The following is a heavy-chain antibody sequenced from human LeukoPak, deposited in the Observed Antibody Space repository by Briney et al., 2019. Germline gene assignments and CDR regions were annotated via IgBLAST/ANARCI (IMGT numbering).Heavy chain of an antibody. J-gene: IGHJ4*02. CDR1: GGSFSGYY. CDR3: ARLPAYYYDSSGYFDY. CDR2: IYYSGST. D-gene: IGHD3-22*01. V-gene: IGHV4-34*01. Sequence: SSETLSLTCAVYGGSFSGYYWSWIRQPPGKGLEWIGSIYYSGSTYYNPSLKSRVTISVDTSKNQFSLKLSSVTAADTAVYYCARLPAYYYDSSGYFDYWGQGTLVTVSS.